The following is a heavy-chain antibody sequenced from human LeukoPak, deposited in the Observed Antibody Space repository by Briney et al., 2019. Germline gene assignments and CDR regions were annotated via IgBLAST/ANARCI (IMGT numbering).Heavy chain of an antibody. D-gene: IGHD6-13*01. CDR1: GYTFTSYE. CDR2: MNPNSGNT. Sequence: ASVKVSCKASGYTFTSYEINWVRQATGQGLEWTGWMNPNSGNTGYAQKFQGRVTMTRNTSISTAYMELSSLRSEDTAVYYCARGLTRYSSSWWAYWGQGTLVTVSS. CDR3: ARGLTRYSSSWWAY. J-gene: IGHJ4*02. V-gene: IGHV1-8*01.